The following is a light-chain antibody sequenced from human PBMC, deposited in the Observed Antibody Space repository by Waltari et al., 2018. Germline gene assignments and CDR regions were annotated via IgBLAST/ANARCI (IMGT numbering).Light chain of an antibody. J-gene: IGLJ3*02. CDR2: RSY. CDR1: SSHIGANY. CDR3: ATWDDSLNAWV. V-gene: IGLV1-47*01. Sequence: QSVLTQSPSASGTPGQRVTISCSGSSSHIGANYVYWYQQFPGTAPRLLISRSYQRPSGVPDRFSGSKSGTSASLAISGLRSEDEADYYCATWDDSLNAWVFGGGTRLTAL.